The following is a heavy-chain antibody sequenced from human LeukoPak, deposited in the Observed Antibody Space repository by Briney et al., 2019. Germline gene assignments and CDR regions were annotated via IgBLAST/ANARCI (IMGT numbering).Heavy chain of an antibody. Sequence: GGSLRLSCAASGFTFTNAWMNWVRQAPGKGLEWVGRIKSKADGETIDYAAPVKGRFTFSRDDSKNVLYLQMNSLKSEDTAVYYCSTLTSRGLSDSWGQGTLVTVSS. CDR3: STLTSRGLSDS. D-gene: IGHD1-20*01. CDR2: IKSKADGETI. CDR1: GFTFTNAW. V-gene: IGHV3-15*07. J-gene: IGHJ4*02.